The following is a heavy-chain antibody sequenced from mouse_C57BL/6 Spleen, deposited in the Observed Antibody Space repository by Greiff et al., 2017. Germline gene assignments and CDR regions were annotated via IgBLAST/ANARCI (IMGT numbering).Heavy chain of an antibody. CDR3: ANYGNYVGGAMDY. Sequence: QVQLKQSGPELVKPGASVKLSCKASGYTFTSYDINWVKQRPGQGLEWIGWIYPRDGSTKYNEKFKGKATLTVDTSSSTAYMELHSLTSEDSAVYFCANYGNYVGGAMDYWGQGTSVTVSS. D-gene: IGHD2-1*01. J-gene: IGHJ4*01. CDR2: IYPRDGST. CDR1: GYTFTSYD. V-gene: IGHV1-85*01.